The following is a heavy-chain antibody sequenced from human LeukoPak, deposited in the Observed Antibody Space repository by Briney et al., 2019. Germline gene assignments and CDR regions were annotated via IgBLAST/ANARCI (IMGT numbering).Heavy chain of an antibody. CDR3: VKPNHSGSXXLLYXFDY. CDR1: GFTFSSYA. J-gene: IGHJ4*02. CDR2: ISDSGSST. D-gene: IGHD1-26*01. V-gene: IGHV3-23*01. Sequence: GGSLRLSCAASGFTFSSYAMSWVRQAPGKGLEWVSTISDSGSSTYYADSVKGRFTISRDNSKDTLYLQQNSLRAEDTAVYYCVKPNHSGSXXLLYXFDYWGXGTLVTVS.